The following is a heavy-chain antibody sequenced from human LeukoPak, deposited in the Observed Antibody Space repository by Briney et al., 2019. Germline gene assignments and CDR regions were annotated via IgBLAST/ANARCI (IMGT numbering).Heavy chain of an antibody. CDR3: ARMVRSGRMATIPNYFDY. J-gene: IGHJ4*02. CDR2: ISAYNGNT. CDR1: GYTFTSYG. D-gene: IGHD5-24*01. Sequence: ASVKVSCKASGYTFTSYGISWVRQAPGQGLEWMGWISAYNGNTNYAQKLQGRVTMTTDTSTSTAYMELRSLRSDDTAVYYCARMVRSGRMATIPNYFDYWGQGTLVTVSS. V-gene: IGHV1-18*01.